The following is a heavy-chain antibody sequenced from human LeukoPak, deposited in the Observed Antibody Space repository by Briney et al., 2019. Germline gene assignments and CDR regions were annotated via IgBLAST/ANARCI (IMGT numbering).Heavy chain of an antibody. Sequence: GGSLRLSCAASGFTFSNAWMSWVRQAPGKGLEWVGRIKNKTDGGTTDYAAPVKGRFTISRDDSKNTLYLQMNSLKTEDTAVYYCTTVKGGNYDILTGSFDYWGQGTLVTVSS. V-gene: IGHV3-15*01. CDR3: TTVKGGNYDILTGSFDY. CDR2: IKNKTDGGTT. J-gene: IGHJ4*02. D-gene: IGHD3-9*01. CDR1: GFTFSNAW.